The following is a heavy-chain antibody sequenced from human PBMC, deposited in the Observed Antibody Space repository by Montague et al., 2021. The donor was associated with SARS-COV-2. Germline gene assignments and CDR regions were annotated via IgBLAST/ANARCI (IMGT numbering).Heavy chain of an antibody. CDR1: SGSISNDIYY. V-gene: IGHV4-39*01. Sequence: SETLSLTCTVSSGSISNDIYYWGWIRQPPGKGPEWIGGSRYGGTSYYNPSLKSRVTISIDTSKNQCSLKMTAVTAADTAVYYCARSVQFAYGLDVWGQGTTVTISS. J-gene: IGHJ6*02. D-gene: IGHD3-16*01. CDR3: ARSVQFAYGLDV. CDR2: SRYGGTS.